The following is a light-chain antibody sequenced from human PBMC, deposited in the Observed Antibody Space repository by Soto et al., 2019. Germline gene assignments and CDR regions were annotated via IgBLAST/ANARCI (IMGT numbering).Light chain of an antibody. CDR1: SSDIGDYNY. Sequence: QSALTQPASVSGSPGQSITISCTGTSSDIGDYNYVSWYQQHPGKAPKLIIYDVTSRPSGVSNRFSGSKSGNTASLTISGLQPEDEADYYCRSYTASSTVLFGGGTKLTGL. V-gene: IGLV2-14*03. CDR2: DVT. J-gene: IGLJ2*01. CDR3: RSYTASSTVL.